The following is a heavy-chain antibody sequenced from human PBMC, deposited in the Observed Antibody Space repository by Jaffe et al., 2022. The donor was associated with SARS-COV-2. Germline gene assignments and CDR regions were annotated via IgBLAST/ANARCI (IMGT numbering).Heavy chain of an antibody. CDR2: IYTDGNTK. CDR1: GFSLSSYS. CDR3: ASQNDYSYGW. V-gene: IGHV3-48*02. Sequence: EVQLVESGGGLVQPGGSLRLSCAASGFSLSSYSMNWVRQAPGRGLEWVSFIYTDGNTKYYVDSVKGRFTISRDNGKNSLYLQMDRLRDEDTAVYYCASQNDYSYGWWGQGTLVTVSS. J-gene: IGHJ4*02. D-gene: IGHD3-16*02.